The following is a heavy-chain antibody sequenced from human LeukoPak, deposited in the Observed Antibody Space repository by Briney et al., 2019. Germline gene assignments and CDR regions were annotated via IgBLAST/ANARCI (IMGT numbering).Heavy chain of an antibody. CDR1: GFTVSSNY. CDR2: ISSGGST. D-gene: IGHD1-26*01. V-gene: IGHV3-66*02. Sequence: GGSLRLSCAASGFTVSSNYMSWVRQAPGKGLEWVSVISSGGSTYYADSVKGRFTISRDNSKNTLYLQMNSLRAEDTAVYYCARDEVGATFDYWGQGTLVTVSS. J-gene: IGHJ4*02. CDR3: ARDEVGATFDY.